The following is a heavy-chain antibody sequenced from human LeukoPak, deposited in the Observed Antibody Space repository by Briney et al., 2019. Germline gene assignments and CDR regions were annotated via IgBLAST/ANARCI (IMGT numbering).Heavy chain of an antibody. CDR1: GGSISSYY. J-gene: IGHJ2*01. CDR3: ARLVAVAGTRYFDL. D-gene: IGHD6-19*01. CDR2: IYYSGST. Sequence: PSETLSLTCTVSGGSISSYYWSWIRQPPGKGLEWIGYIYYSGSTNYNPSLKSRVTISVDTSKNQLSLKLSSVTAADTAVYYCARLVAVAGTRYFDLWGRGTLVTVSS. V-gene: IGHV4-59*08.